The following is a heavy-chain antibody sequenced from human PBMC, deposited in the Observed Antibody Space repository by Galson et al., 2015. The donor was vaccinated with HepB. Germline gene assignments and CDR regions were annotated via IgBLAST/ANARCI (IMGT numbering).Heavy chain of an antibody. Sequence: SVKVSCKASGYTFTSYGISWVRQAPGQGLEWMGWISAYNGSTNYAQKLQGRVTMTTDTSTSTAYMELRSLRSDDTAVYYCAREGSGWASYYYYGMDVWGQGTTVTVSS. V-gene: IGHV1-18*04. J-gene: IGHJ6*02. CDR2: ISAYNGST. CDR3: AREGSGWASYYYYGMDV. CDR1: GYTFTSYG. D-gene: IGHD6-19*01.